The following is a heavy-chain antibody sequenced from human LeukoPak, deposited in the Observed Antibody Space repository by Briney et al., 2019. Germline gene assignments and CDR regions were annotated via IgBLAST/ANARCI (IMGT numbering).Heavy chain of an antibody. CDR1: GFTFDDYA. J-gene: IGHJ4*02. V-gene: IGHV3-9*03. CDR2: ISWNSGSI. Sequence: PGGSLRLTCAASGFTFDDYAMHWVRQAPGKGLEWVSGISWNSGSIGYADSVKGRFTISRDNAKNSLYLQMNSLRAEDMALYYCAKGIRGDYGDYFDYWGQGTLVTVSS. CDR3: AKGIRGDYGDYFDY. D-gene: IGHD4-17*01.